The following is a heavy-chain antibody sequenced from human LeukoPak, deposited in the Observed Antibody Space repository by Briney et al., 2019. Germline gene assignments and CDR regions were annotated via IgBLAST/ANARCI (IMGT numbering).Heavy chain of an antibody. J-gene: IGHJ6*02. D-gene: IGHD4-11*01. V-gene: IGHV4-4*02. CDR3: ARVVYSNYFYGMDV. Sequence: SETLSLTCAVSGGSISSSNWWSWVRQPPGKGLEWIGYIYYSGSTNYNPSLKSRVTISVDTSKNQFSLKLSSVTAADTAVYYCARVVYSNYFYGMDVWGQGTTVTVSS. CDR1: GGSISSSNW. CDR2: IYYSGST.